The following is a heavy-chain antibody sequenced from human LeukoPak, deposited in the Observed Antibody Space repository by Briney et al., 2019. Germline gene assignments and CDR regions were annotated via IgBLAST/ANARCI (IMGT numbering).Heavy chain of an antibody. CDR1: GGSISSYY. V-gene: IGHV4-59*01. Sequence: SETLSLTCTVSGGSISSYYWSWILQPPGKGLEWIGYIYYSGSTNYNPSLKSRVTISVDTSKNQFSLKLSSVTAADTAVYYCARALRFPDFWSGLNWFDPWGQGTLVTVSS. J-gene: IGHJ5*02. D-gene: IGHD3-3*01. CDR2: IYYSGST. CDR3: ARALRFPDFWSGLNWFDP.